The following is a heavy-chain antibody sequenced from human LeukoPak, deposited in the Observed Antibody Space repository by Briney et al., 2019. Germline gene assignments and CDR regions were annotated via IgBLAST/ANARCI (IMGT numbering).Heavy chain of an antibody. J-gene: IGHJ4*02. Sequence: GGSLRLSCAASGFTFSSYAMHWVRQAPGKGLEWVTFIRYDGSNKYYADPVKGRFTISRDNSKNTLYLQMNSLRAEDTAVYYCVPTRDTAMGQLDYWGQGTLVTVSS. CDR1: GFTFSSYA. V-gene: IGHV3-30*02. D-gene: IGHD5-18*01. CDR2: IRYDGSNK. CDR3: VPTRDTAMGQLDY.